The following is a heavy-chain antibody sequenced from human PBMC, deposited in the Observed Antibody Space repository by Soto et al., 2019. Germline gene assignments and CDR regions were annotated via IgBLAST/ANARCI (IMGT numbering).Heavy chain of an antibody. CDR1: GGSFSAYY. CDR3: ARGVYAYVWGINQSDY. J-gene: IGHJ4*02. D-gene: IGHD3-16*01. Sequence: QVQLQQWGAGLLKPSETLSFTCAVYGGSFSAYYWSWIRPPPGKGLEWIGEINHSGSTNYNPSLKSRVTISVDTSKNQFSLKLSSVTAADTAVYYCARGVYAYVWGINQSDYWGQGALVTVAS. CDR2: INHSGST. V-gene: IGHV4-34*01.